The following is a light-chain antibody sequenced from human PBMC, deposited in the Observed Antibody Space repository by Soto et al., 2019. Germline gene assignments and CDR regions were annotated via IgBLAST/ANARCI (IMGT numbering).Light chain of an antibody. V-gene: IGKV1-5*03. CDR3: QQYGSSAPWT. CDR1: QSISSW. CDR2: KAS. Sequence: DIQLTQSPSTLSASLGDRVTITCRSSQSISSWFAWYQQNTGKAPKLLIYKASSLETGVPSRFSGSGSGTEFTLPISSLQPDDFALYYCQQYGSSAPWTFGQGTKVEV. J-gene: IGKJ1*01.